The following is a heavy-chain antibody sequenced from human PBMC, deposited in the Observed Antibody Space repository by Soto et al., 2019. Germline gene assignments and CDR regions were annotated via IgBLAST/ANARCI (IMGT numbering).Heavy chain of an antibody. Sequence: QVQLLESGGGVVQPGKSLRLFCAASGFIFSTYGMHWVRQAPGKGLQWVAVIWYDGSNKYYADSVKGRFTISRDNLKNTLYLQMDNLRAEDTALYYCARAVGPFDYWGQGTLVTVSS. CDR3: ARAVGPFDY. V-gene: IGHV3-33*01. CDR1: GFIFSTYG. CDR2: IWYDGSNK. J-gene: IGHJ4*02. D-gene: IGHD1-26*01.